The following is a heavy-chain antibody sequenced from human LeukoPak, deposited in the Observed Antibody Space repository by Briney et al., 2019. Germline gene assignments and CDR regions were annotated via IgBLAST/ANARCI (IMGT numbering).Heavy chain of an antibody. CDR3: ARDRAGYYDNSGSVAFDI. V-gene: IGHV1-2*02. CDR1: GYTFTGYY. J-gene: IGHJ3*02. D-gene: IGHD3-22*01. Sequence: GASVKVSCKASGYTFTGYYMHWVRQAPGQGLEWMGWINPNSGGTNYAQKFQGRVTMTRDTSISTAYMELSRLRSDDTAVYYCARDRAGYYDNSGSVAFDIWSQGTMVTVSS. CDR2: INPNSGGT.